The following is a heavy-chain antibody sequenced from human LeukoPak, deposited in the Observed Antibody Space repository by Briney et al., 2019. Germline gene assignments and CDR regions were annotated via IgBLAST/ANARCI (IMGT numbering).Heavy chain of an antibody. J-gene: IGHJ3*01. CDR2: ISSSSSSI. CDR3: ARGGGYCSGGSCRSVDAFDV. V-gene: IGHV3-21*01. D-gene: IGHD2-15*01. Sequence: SGGSLRLSCAASGFTFSSYWMSWVRQAPGKGLEWVSSISSSSSSIYYADSVKGRFTISRDNAKNSLYLQMNSLGAEDTAVYYCARGGGYCSGGSCRSVDAFDVWGQGTMVTVCS. CDR1: GFTFSSYW.